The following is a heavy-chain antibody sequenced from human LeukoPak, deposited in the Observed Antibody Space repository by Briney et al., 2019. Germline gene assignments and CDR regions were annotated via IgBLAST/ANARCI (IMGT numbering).Heavy chain of an antibody. CDR2: INSDGSST. CDR1: GFTFSSYW. J-gene: IGHJ4*02. CDR3: ARGKYCSSISCPTNVDY. D-gene: IGHD2-2*01. V-gene: IGHV3-74*01. Sequence: PGGSLRLSCAASGFTFSSYWLHWVRQAPGKGLVWVSRINSDGSSTNYADSVKGRFTISRDNAKNTLYLQMNSLRAEDSAVYYCARGKYCSSISCPTNVDYWGQGTLVTVSS.